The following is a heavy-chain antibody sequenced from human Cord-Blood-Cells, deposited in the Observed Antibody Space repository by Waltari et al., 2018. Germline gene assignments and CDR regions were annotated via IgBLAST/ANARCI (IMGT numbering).Heavy chain of an antibody. CDR3: ARDFQRYGIVGATGAFDI. CDR1: GGSISSYY. J-gene: IGHJ3*02. D-gene: IGHD1-26*01. V-gene: IGHV4-59*01. Sequence: QVQLQESGPGLVKPSETLSLTCTVSGGSISSYYWSWIRQPPGKGLEWIGYIYYSGSTNYNPSLKSRVTISVDTSKNQFSLELSPVTAADTAVYYCARDFQRYGIVGATGAFDIWGQGTMVTVSS. CDR2: IYYSGST.